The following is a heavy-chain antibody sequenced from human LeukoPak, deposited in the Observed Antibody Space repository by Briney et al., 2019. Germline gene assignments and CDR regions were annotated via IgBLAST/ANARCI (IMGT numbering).Heavy chain of an antibody. D-gene: IGHD2-21*02. CDR1: GGTLSSYA. CDR2: IIPIYDPV. V-gene: IGHV1-69*15. Sequence: SVKVSCKAAGGTLSSYAFSWMRQAPGQGLEWMGRIIPIYDPVDYAQRFQGRVTITADESTNTVYMELNSLTFEDTAVYYCAREPLGCGGDCHFDYWGQGTLVTVSS. J-gene: IGHJ4*02. CDR3: AREPLGCGGDCHFDY.